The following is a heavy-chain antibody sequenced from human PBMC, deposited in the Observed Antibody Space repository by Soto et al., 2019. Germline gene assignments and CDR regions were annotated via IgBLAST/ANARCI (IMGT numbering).Heavy chain of an antibody. Sequence: QVQLVQSGAEVRKPGASVTVSCRSSGDSFNDYYIHWVRQAPGQGFEWMGWINPNGGVTKYAQKFQGWVSMTRDTSIRTVYMQLSRLRSDDTAVYSCAREGGGATATLDDYYFYMDVWGTGTTVTVSS. CDR1: GDSFNDYY. CDR2: INPNGGVT. V-gene: IGHV1-2*04. CDR3: AREGGGATATLDDYYFYMDV. J-gene: IGHJ6*03. D-gene: IGHD5-12*01.